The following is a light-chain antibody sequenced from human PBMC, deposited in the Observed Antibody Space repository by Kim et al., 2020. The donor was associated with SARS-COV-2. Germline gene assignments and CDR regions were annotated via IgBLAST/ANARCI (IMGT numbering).Light chain of an antibody. CDR3: AAWDDSLNVV. CDR2: SND. Sequence: TQPPSASGTPGQRVTISCSGSRSNIGRNSVNWYQQFPGTAPKILIYSNDQRSSGVPDRFSGSKSGTAASLAITELRSEDEAEYFCAAWDDSLNVVFGGGTQLTVL. CDR1: RSNIGRNS. J-gene: IGLJ2*01. V-gene: IGLV1-44*01.